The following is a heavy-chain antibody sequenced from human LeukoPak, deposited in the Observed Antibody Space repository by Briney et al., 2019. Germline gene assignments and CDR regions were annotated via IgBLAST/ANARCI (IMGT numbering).Heavy chain of an antibody. J-gene: IGHJ4*02. Sequence: ASETLSLTCNVFGGSSSSYYWSWIRQPPGKGLEWIGYIFHTGSTNYNPSLKSRVTISIDRSKNQFSLKLRSMTAADTAVYYCARDRGRYFDGPQTDYWGQGILVTVSS. CDR1: GGSSSSYY. CDR3: ARDRGRYFDGPQTDY. D-gene: IGHD3-9*01. CDR2: IFHTGST. V-gene: IGHV4-59*01.